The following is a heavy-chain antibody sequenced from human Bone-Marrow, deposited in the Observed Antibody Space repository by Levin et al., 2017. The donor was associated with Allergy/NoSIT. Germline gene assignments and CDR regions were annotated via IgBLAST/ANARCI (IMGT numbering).Heavy chain of an antibody. D-gene: IGHD1-26*01. CDR3: ASQPYSGGYLSPLRYFDY. J-gene: IGHJ4*02. Sequence: PSQTLSLTCTVSGGSFSSYYWSWIRQPPGKGLEWIGYIYYSGSTNYNPPLKSRVTISVDTSKNQFSLKLSSVTAADTAVYYCASQPYSGGYLSPLRYFDYWGQGTLITVSS. V-gene: IGHV4-59*08. CDR1: GGSFSSYY. CDR2: IYYSGST.